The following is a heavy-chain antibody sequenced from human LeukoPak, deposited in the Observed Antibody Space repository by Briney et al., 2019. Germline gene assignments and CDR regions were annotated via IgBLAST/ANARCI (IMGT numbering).Heavy chain of an antibody. CDR2: IYYSGSI. J-gene: IGHJ3*02. D-gene: IGHD3-16*01. Sequence: SESLSLTCTVSGGSISSSSYYWGWIRQPPGKGLEWIGTIYYSGSIYYNPSLKSRVTISVDTSKNQFSLKLSSVTAADTAVYYCAPNMGYDAFDIWGQGTMATVSS. CDR1: GGSISSSSYY. CDR3: APNMGYDAFDI. V-gene: IGHV4-39*07.